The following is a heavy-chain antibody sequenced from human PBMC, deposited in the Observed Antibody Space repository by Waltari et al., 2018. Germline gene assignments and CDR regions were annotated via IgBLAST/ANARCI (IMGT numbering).Heavy chain of an antibody. CDR3: AGLFGYSYADNMGY. Sequence: QVQLQESGPGLVKPSETLSLPCTGSGGSISRYYWSWLRHPPGKGLEWIGYIYYSGSTNYNPSLKSRVTISVDTSKNQFSLKLSSVTAADTAVYYCAGLFGYSYADNMGYWGQGTLVTVSS. D-gene: IGHD5-18*01. V-gene: IGHV4-59*01. CDR1: GGSISRYY. CDR2: IYYSGST. J-gene: IGHJ4*02.